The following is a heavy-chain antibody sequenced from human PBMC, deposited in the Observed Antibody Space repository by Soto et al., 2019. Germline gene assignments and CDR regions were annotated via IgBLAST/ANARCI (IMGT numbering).Heavy chain of an antibody. D-gene: IGHD6-13*01. CDR2: ISGSGGST. J-gene: IGHJ5*02. CDR3: AKDQKGQPGNWFDP. V-gene: IGHV3-23*01. Sequence: GGSLRLSCAASGFTFSRYAMSWVRQAPGKGLEWVSAISGSGGSTYYADSVKGRFTISRDNSKNTLYLQMNSLRAEDTAVYYCAKDQKGQPGNWFDPWGQGTLVTVSS. CDR1: GFTFSRYA.